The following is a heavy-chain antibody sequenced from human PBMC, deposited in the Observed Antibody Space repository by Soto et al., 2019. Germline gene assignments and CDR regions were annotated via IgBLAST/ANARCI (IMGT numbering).Heavy chain of an antibody. CDR3: ARQTPRGYTYAKYYFEY. V-gene: IGHV5-10-1*01. CDR2: IDPSDSSS. J-gene: IGHJ4*02. Sequence: LKISCKASGYSFTKYWISWVRQMPGKGLEWMGRIDPSDSSSDYSPSFRGHVTISVDKSITTAYLQWSSLKASDTAMYFCARQTPRGYTYAKYYFEYWRQGTLVTVSS. D-gene: IGHD5-18*01. CDR1: GYSFTKYW.